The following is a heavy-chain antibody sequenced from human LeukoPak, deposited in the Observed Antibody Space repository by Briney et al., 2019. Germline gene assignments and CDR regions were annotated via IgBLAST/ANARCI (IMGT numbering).Heavy chain of an antibody. CDR3: ARELYSSSWPAYNWFDP. CDR1: GGSISSYY. Sequence: SETLSLTCTVSGGSISSYYWSWIRQPAGKGLEWIGRIYTSGSTNYNPSLKSRVTMSVDTSKNRFSLKLSSVTAADTAVYYCARELYSSSWPAYNWFDPWGQGTLVTVSS. D-gene: IGHD6-13*01. V-gene: IGHV4-4*07. CDR2: IYTSGST. J-gene: IGHJ5*02.